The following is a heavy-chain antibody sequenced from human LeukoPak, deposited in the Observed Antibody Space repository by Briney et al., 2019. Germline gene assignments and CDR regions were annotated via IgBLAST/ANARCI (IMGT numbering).Heavy chain of an antibody. CDR3: ARYPSPSMNAWPE. J-gene: IGHJ4*02. D-gene: IGHD2-2*01. CDR1: GGSIDFYY. Sequence: SETLSLTCTVSGGSIDFYYWSWIRQPPGKGLVWIGHIYYDGSTNCNPSLRSRVTMSVDTSKNQFSLNLSSVTAADTAVYYCARYPSPSMNAWPEWGQGTLVTVSS. V-gene: IGHV4-59*01. CDR2: IYYDGST.